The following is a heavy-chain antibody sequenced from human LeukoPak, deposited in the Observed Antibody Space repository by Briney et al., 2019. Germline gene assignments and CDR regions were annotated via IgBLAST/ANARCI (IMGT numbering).Heavy chain of an antibody. CDR2: INHSGST. Sequence: PSETLSLTCAVYGGSFNGFYWSWIRQPPGKGLEWIGEINHSGSTKYNPSLKSRLTISVDTSKNQFSLKLNSVTAADTAVYYCARAPVEYYDFWSGYSTWYFDYWGQGNLVTVSS. D-gene: IGHD3-3*01. CDR1: GGSFNGFY. CDR3: ARAPVEYYDFWSGYSTWYFDY. J-gene: IGHJ4*02. V-gene: IGHV4-34*01.